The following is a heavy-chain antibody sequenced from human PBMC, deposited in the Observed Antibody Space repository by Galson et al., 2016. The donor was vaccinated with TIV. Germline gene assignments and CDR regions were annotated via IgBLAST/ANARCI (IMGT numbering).Heavy chain of an antibody. CDR2: INPYGDDT. Sequence: SVKVSCKASGYPFSAYYIHWVRQAPGQGLEWMGWINPYGDDTNYEQRFQGRVSMTSDTSINTAYVELSSLRSDDTAIFFCARGFNYGFDFYYGMDVWGQGTTVTVSS. CDR3: ARGFNYGFDFYYGMDV. D-gene: IGHD5-18*01. V-gene: IGHV1-2*02. CDR1: GYPFSAYY. J-gene: IGHJ6*02.